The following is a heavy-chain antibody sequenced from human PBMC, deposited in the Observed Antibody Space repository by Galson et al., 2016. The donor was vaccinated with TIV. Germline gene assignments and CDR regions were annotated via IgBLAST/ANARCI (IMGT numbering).Heavy chain of an antibody. CDR2: IWYDGTNT. CDR3: ARTGANTLYSGGYGDDDGFDF. CDR1: GFTFSTYA. Sequence: SLRLSCAASGFTFSTYAMNWVRQAPGKGLEWVAVIWYDGTNTHYADSVKGRFTISKDNSENTLNLQMHTLRAEDTAVYYCARTGANTLYSGGYGDDDGFDFWGQGTMVTVSS. D-gene: IGHD1-26*01. J-gene: IGHJ3*01. V-gene: IGHV3-33*08.